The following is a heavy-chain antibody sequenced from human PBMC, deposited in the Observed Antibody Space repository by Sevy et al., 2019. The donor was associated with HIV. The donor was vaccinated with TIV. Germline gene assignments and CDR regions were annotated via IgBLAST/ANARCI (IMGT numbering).Heavy chain of an antibody. V-gene: IGHV1-3*01. CDR1: GYTFTSYA. J-gene: IGHJ3*02. D-gene: IGHD5-12*01. CDR3: ARDQEVATTRDAFDI. Sequence: ASVKVSCKASGYTFTSYAMHWVRQAPGQRLEWMGWINAGNGNTKYSQKFQGRVTITRDTSASTAYMELGSLGSEDTAVYYCARDQEVATTRDAFDIWGQGTMVTVSS. CDR2: INAGNGNT.